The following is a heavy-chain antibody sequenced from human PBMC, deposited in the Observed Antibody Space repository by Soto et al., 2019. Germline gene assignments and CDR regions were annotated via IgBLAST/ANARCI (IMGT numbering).Heavy chain of an antibody. CDR2: ISPYNGHT. J-gene: IGHJ6*02. CDR3: ARVVDIAAAGLAGAMDV. V-gene: IGHV1-18*01. Sequence: QVQLVQSGAEVKKPGASVKVSCKASGYTFIKYGISWVRQAPGQGLEWMGWISPYNGHTIYAQKVQGRVTTTTDTSTTTAYMELRSLRSDDTAVYYCARVVDIAAAGLAGAMDVWGQGTTVTVSS. D-gene: IGHD6-13*01. CDR1: GYTFIKYG.